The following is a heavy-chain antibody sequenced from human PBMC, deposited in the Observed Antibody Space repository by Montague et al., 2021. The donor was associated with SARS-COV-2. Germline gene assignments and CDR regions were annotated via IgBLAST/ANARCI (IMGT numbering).Heavy chain of an antibody. D-gene: IGHD3-9*01. CDR3: ARQVTDRYFDWILYGMDV. J-gene: IGHJ6*02. CDR2: IYYSGST. V-gene: IGHV4-39*01. CDR1: GGSISSSSYY. Sequence: SETLSLTCTVSGGSISSSSYYWGWIRQPPGKGLEWIGSIYYSGSTYYNPSLKSRVTISVDTSKNQFSLKLSSVTAADTAVYYCARQVTDRYFDWILYGMDVWGQGTTVTVSS.